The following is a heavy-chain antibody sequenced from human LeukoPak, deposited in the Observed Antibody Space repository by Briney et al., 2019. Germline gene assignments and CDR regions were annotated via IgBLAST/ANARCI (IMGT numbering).Heavy chain of an antibody. Sequence: PSESLSLTCTVAGALISSSSYYWGRIRQPPGNGLEWIGSIFFSGSTYYSPTLKSRVTISVDTSKHQFFRKLSAVTASDTTVYYSARAYYYDLYYVDYWGQGTLVTVSS. CDR2: IFFSGST. CDR3: ARAYYYDLYYVDY. CDR1: GALISSSSYY. V-gene: IGHV4-39*07. J-gene: IGHJ4*02. D-gene: IGHD3-22*01.